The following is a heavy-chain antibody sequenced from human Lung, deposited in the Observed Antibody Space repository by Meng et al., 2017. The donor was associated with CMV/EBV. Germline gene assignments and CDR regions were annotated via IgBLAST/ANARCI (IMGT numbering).Heavy chain of an antibody. CDR3: ARDVKLAVPAHDY. Sequence: SVXVSXXASGYTFTGLYLHWVRQAPGQGLEWMGWLNPNTGGTYYAQKFQDRVTMTRDTSIRTAYMELSSLRSDDTAVYYCARDVKLAVPAHDYWGQGTLVXVSS. J-gene: IGHJ4*02. CDR2: LNPNTGGT. D-gene: IGHD6-19*01. V-gene: IGHV1-2*02. CDR1: GYTFTGLY.